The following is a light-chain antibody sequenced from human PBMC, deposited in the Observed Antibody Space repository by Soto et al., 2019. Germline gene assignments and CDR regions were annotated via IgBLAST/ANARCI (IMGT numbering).Light chain of an antibody. Sequence: QPVLTQPPSASVTPGQRVTISCSGSSSNIGSNTVNWYQQLPGTAPKLLIYSNNQRPSGVPDRFSGSKSGTSASLAISELQSEDEADYYCAAWDDRLNGPVFGGGTKLTVL. V-gene: IGLV1-44*01. CDR3: AAWDDRLNGPV. CDR2: SNN. J-gene: IGLJ2*01. CDR1: SSNIGSNT.